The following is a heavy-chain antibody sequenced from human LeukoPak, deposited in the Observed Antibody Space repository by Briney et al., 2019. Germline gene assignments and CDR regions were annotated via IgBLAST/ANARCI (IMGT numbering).Heavy chain of an antibody. J-gene: IGHJ4*02. Sequence: SETLSLTCAVSGGSISSSNWWSWVRQPPGKGLEWIGEIYHSGSTNYNPSLKSRVTISVDKSKNQFPLKLSSVTAADTAVYYCASSSGYSSGWSDYWGQGTLVTASS. CDR2: IYHSGST. V-gene: IGHV4-4*02. D-gene: IGHD6-19*01. CDR1: GGSISSSNW. CDR3: ASSSGYSSGWSDY.